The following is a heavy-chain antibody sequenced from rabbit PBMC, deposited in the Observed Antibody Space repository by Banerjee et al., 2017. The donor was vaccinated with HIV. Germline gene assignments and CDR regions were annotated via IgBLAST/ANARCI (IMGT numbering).Heavy chain of an antibody. D-gene: IGHD8-1*01. J-gene: IGHJ6*01. Sequence: QSLEESGGDLVKPGGSLTLTCKASGFSFSSGYDMCWVRQAPGKGLEWIGYVYTGSGVTWYADWGNGRVTISKASSTTVTLKLNSLTAADTATYFCARGHAGSSWGLDLWGPGTLVTVS. CDR1: GFSFSSGYD. V-gene: IGHV1S40*01. CDR3: ARGHAGSSWGLDL. CDR2: VYTGSGVT.